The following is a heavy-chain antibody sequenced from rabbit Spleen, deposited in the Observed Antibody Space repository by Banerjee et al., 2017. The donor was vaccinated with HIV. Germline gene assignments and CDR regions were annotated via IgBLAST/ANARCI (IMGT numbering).Heavy chain of an antibody. Sequence: EQLEESGGGLVKPEGSLTLTCKASGVSFSDKDVMCWVRQAPGKGLEWIACSNIVTGKSVYARWAKGRFTISKTSSTTVTLQMTSLTAADTATYFCARDLAYVIGWNFNLWVPGTLVTVS. J-gene: IGHJ4*01. CDR2: SNIVTGKS. V-gene: IGHV1S45*01. CDR3: ARDLAYVIGWNFNL. CDR1: GVSFSDKDV. D-gene: IGHD6-1*01.